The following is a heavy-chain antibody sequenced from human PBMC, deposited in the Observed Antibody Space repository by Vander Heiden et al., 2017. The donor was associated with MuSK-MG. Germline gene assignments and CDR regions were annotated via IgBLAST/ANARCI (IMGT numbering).Heavy chain of an antibody. CDR3: ARHKSDSYGYNYYYYGMDV. CDR2: IYPGDSDT. J-gene: IGHJ6*02. V-gene: IGHV5-51*01. Sequence: RQMPGKGLEWMGIIYPGDSDTRYSPSFQGQVTISADKSISTAYLQWSSLKASDTAMYYCARHKSDSYGYNYYYYGMDVWGQGTTVTVSS. D-gene: IGHD5-18*01.